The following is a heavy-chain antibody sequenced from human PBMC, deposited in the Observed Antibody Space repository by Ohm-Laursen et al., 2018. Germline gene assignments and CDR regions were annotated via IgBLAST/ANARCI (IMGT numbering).Heavy chain of an antibody. CDR1: GFTFDDYA. CDR3: AKVSDRSGWESFDY. J-gene: IGHJ4*02. D-gene: IGHD6-19*01. V-gene: IGHV3-9*01. Sequence: SLRLSCTASGFTFDDYAMHWVRQAPGKGLEWVSGISWNSGSIAYADSVKGRFSISRDNAKNSLYLQMNSLRTEDPALYYCAKVSDRSGWESFDYWGQGTLVTVSS. CDR2: ISWNSGSI.